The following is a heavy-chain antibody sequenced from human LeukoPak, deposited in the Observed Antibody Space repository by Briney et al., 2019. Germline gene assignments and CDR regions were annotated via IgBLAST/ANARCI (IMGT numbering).Heavy chain of an antibody. Sequence: GASVKVSCKASGATFSSYAISWVRQAPGQGLEWMGGIIPIFGTANYAQKFQGRVTITADESTSTAYMELSSLRSEDTAVYYCARDLGYCSGGSCYGVSGYYYGMDVWGQGTTVTVSS. D-gene: IGHD2-15*01. CDR2: IIPIFGTA. CDR1: GATFSSYA. CDR3: ARDLGYCSGGSCYGVSGYYYGMDV. V-gene: IGHV1-69*13. J-gene: IGHJ6*02.